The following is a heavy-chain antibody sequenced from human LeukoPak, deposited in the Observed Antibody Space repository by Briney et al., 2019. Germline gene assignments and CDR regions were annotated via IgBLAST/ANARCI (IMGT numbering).Heavy chain of an antibody. CDR2: ISTSGSSI. D-gene: IGHD6-13*01. CDR1: GFTFSSYK. CDR3: ATSRGSWPDYFDY. V-gene: IGHV3-48*03. Sequence: GGSLRLSCAASGFTFSSYKMNWVRQAPGKGLEWVSYISTSGSSIYYADSVKGRFTISRDNAKNSLYLQMNSLRAEDTAVYYCATSRGSWPDYFDYWGQGTLVTVSS. J-gene: IGHJ4*02.